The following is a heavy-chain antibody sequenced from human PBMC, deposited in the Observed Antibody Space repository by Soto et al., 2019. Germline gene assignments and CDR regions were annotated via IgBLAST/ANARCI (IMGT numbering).Heavy chain of an antibody. CDR3: ARAVGAAAGRDYYYYGMDV. V-gene: IGHV4-59*01. CDR2: IYYSGST. J-gene: IGHJ6*02. D-gene: IGHD6-13*01. Sequence: QVQLQESGPGLVKPSETLSLTCTVSGGSISSYYWSWIRQPPGKGLEWIGYIYYSGSTNYNPSLKSRVTITVHTSKNHFSLKLSSVTAADTAVYYCARAVGAAAGRDYYYYGMDVWGQGTTVTVSS. CDR1: GGSISSYY.